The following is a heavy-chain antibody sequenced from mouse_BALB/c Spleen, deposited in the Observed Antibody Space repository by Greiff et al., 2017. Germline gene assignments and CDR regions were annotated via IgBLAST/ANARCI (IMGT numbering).Heavy chain of an antibody. CDR2: IDPANGNT. CDR3: AREVRVSYWYFDV. J-gene: IGHJ1*01. D-gene: IGHD2-14*01. Sequence: EVKLVESGAELVRPGALVKLSCKASGFNIKDPYMHWVKQRPEQGLEWIGRIDPANGNTKYDPKFQGKATITADTSSNTAYLQLSSLTSEDTAVYYCAREVRVSYWYFDVWGAGTTVTVSS. CDR1: GFNIKDPY. V-gene: IGHV14-3*02.